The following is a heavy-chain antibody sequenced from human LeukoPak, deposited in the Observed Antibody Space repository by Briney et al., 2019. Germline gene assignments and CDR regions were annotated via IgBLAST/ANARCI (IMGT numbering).Heavy chain of an antibody. CDR2: IYYSGST. CDR1: GGSISSSSYY. J-gene: IGHJ6*03. V-gene: IGHV4-39*07. D-gene: IGHD5-18*01. Sequence: SETLSLTCTVSGGSISSSSYYWGWIRQPPGKGLEWIGSIYYSGSTYYNPSLRSRVTISVDTSKNQFSLKLTSVTAADTAVYYCARTTEGGYSYGYFYYYYMDVWGKGTTVTISS. CDR3: ARTTEGGYSYGYFYYYYMDV.